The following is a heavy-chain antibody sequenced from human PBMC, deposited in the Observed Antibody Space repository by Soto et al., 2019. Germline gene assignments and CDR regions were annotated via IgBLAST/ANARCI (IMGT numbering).Heavy chain of an antibody. J-gene: IGHJ1*01. CDR2: ISYGGGTT. V-gene: IGHV3-23*01. CDR3: ARDRENRGIMVFP. Sequence: PGWSLRLSCAASEFTFSNYAMSWVRQAPGKGLEWVSAISYGGGTTYYADSVKGRFTISRDNSKNTLYLQMNSLRFDDTAVYYCARDRENRGIMVFPWGQGTLVTVSS. D-gene: IGHD2-15*01. CDR1: EFTFSNYA.